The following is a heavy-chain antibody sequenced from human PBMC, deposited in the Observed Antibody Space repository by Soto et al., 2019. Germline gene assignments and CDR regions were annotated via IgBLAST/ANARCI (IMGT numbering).Heavy chain of an antibody. V-gene: IGHV4-31*01. J-gene: IGHJ4*02. CDR3: ASYHFDNIGYQADY. CDR1: DGSISRGCYY. Sequence: PSETLSLNCTVSDGSISRGCYYWNWIRQHPGKGLEWIGYIYYSGSTYYNPSFQGQVTISADKSISTAYLQWSSLKPSDSAMHYCASYHFDNIGYQADYWGPGTLVTVSS. D-gene: IGHD3-22*01. CDR2: IYYSGST.